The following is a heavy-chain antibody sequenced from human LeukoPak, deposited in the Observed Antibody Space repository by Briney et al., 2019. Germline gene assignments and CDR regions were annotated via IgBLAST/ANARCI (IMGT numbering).Heavy chain of an antibody. J-gene: IGHJ4*02. D-gene: IGHD6-13*01. V-gene: IGHV3-74*01. CDR1: GFTFSTYW. CDR3: ARAGSIVAAGTPDY. Sequence: HPGGSLRVSCAASGFTFSTYWMHWVRQAPGEGLVWVSRINSDDSIINYADSVKGRFTISRDNAKNTLYLQMNSLRAEDTAVYYCARAGSIVAAGTPDYWGQGTLVTVSS. CDR2: INSDDSII.